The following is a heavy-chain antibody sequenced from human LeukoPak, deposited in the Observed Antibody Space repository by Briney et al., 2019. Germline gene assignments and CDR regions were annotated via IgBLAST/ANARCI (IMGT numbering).Heavy chain of an antibody. V-gene: IGHV4-59*08. CDR2: IYYSGST. CDR1: GGSISSYY. J-gene: IGHJ4*02. CDR3: ARQRLGITGTDFNY. Sequence: SETLSHTRTVSGGSISSYYWSWIRQPPGKGLEWIGYIYYSGSTNYNPSLKSRVTISVDTSKNQFSLKLSSVTAADTAVYYCARQRLGITGTDFNYWGQGPLVTFSS. D-gene: IGHD1-20*01.